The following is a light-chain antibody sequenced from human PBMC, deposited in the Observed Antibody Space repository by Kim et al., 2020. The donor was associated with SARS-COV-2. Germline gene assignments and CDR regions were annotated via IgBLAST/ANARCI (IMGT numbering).Light chain of an antibody. CDR1: QNIGRY. CDR3: HHRANWPALT. Sequence: EIVLTQSPATLSFSPGDRAILSCRASQNIGRYLAWYQQRPGQAPRLLIYEVFNRAAGVPARFSGNGSEIDFTLTITSLEPDDFAVYYCHHRANWPALTFGGGTKVDIK. J-gene: IGKJ4*01. CDR2: EVF. V-gene: IGKV3-11*01.